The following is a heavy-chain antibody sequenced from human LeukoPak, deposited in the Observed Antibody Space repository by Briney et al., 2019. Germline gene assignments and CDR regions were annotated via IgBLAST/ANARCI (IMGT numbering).Heavy chain of an antibody. CDR2: SYYSGST. J-gene: IGHJ6*02. D-gene: IGHD2-21*02. CDR1: GGSISNYY. Sequence: SETLSLTCTVSGGSISNYYWSWIRQPPGKGLEWIAYSYYSGSTYYNPSLKSRVDISVDTPKNQFSLKLSSVTAADTAVYYCARVLGGGDLYHYYGMDVWGQGTTVTVSS. CDR3: ARVLGGGDLYHYYGMDV. V-gene: IGHV4-30-4*08.